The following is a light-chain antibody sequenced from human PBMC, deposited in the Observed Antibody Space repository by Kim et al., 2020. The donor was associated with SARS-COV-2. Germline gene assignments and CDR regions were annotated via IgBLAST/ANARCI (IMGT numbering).Light chain of an antibody. Sequence: GQSITISCTGTSSDGGRYNLVSWYQQHSGKAPKLIIYEGNKRPSGVSNRFSGSKSANTASLTISGLQTEDEADYYCCSYAGSSSYVFGIGTKVTVL. CDR3: CSYAGSSSYV. J-gene: IGLJ1*01. CDR2: EGN. V-gene: IGLV2-23*01. CDR1: SSDGGRYNL.